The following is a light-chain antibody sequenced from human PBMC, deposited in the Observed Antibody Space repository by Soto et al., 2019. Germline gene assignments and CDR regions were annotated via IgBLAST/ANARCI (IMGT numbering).Light chain of an antibody. V-gene: IGKV1-9*01. CDR1: QGIGSY. CDR2: GAS. CDR3: QQLSSYPLT. Sequence: IQLIQSPSSLSASIGDRVTISCRASQGIGSYLAWYQLKPGKAPELLIFGASTVRSGVPSRFSGSGSGTDFTLTISNLQPEDSATYYCQQLSSYPLTFGGGTKVAIK. J-gene: IGKJ4*01.